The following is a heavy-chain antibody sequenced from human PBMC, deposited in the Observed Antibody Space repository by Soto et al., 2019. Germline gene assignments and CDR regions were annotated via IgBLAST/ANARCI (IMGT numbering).Heavy chain of an antibody. CDR3: ARRIPGYRHYMDV. CDR1: GESFSGFF. V-gene: IGHV4-34*01. Sequence: QVQLHQWGAGLLKPSETLSLTCSVYGESFSGFFWTWVRLPPGQGLAWIGEMNRGGSSNYNPSLKSRVTISGDASKNQFSLTLTSVTAADTGGYFCARRIPGYRHYMDVWGKGTTVTVSS. J-gene: IGHJ6*03. D-gene: IGHD3-16*02. CDR2: MNRGGSS.